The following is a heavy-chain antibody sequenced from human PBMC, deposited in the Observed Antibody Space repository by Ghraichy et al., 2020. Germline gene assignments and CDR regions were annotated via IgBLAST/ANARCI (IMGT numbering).Heavy chain of an antibody. CDR2: IYYSGST. CDR1: GGSISSRSYY. CDR3: ARRCSSTSCYGYYGMDV. J-gene: IGHJ6*02. D-gene: IGHD2-2*01. Sequence: SETLSLTCTVSGGSISSRSYYWGWIRQPPGKGLEWIGSIYYSGSTYYNPSLKSRVTISVDTSKNQFSLKLSSVTAADTAVYYCARRCSSTSCYGYYGMDVWGQGTTVTVSS. V-gene: IGHV4-39*01.